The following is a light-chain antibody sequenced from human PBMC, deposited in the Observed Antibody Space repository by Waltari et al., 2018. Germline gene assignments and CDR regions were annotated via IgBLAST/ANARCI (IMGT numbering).Light chain of an antibody. CDR3: QQYYRSRT. J-gene: IGKJ1*01. Sequence: DIVMTQSPDSLAVSLGERATINCKPSQSVLYNSNGKNYLAGYQQKPGQPPKLLISSASTRQSGVPARFSGSGSGTDFTLTINSLQAEDVAVYYCQQYYRSRTFGQGTKVEIK. CDR1: QSVLYNSNGKNY. CDR2: SAS. V-gene: IGKV4-1*01.